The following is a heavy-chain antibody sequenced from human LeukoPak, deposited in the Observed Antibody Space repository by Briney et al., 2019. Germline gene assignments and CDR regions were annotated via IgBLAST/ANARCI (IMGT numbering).Heavy chain of an antibody. D-gene: IGHD5-24*01. CDR2: IDSSGSSI. J-gene: IGHJ4*02. CDR1: EFSVGSNY. V-gene: IGHV3-11*04. CDR3: ARGDGYNSYYFDS. Sequence: GGSLRLSCAASEFSVGSNYMSWIRQAPGKGLEWISYIDSSGSSIYYADSVKGRFTISRDNAKNSLYLQMNSLRAEDTAVYYCARGDGYNSYYFDSWGQGTLVTVSS.